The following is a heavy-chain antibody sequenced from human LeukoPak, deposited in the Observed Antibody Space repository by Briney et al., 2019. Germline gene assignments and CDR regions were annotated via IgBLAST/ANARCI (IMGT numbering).Heavy chain of an antibody. CDR3: ARGFRRPHQSRDRTPQPYYMGV. CDR1: GGSFSGYY. D-gene: IGHD1-14*01. Sequence: PSEALSLTCAVYGGSFSGYYWSWIRQPPGKGLEWIGEINHSGSTNYNPSLKSRVTISVDTSKNQFSLKLSSVTAADTAVYYCARGFRRPHQSRDRTPQPYYMGVWGKGTTVTVSS. V-gene: IGHV4-34*01. J-gene: IGHJ6*03. CDR2: INHSGST.